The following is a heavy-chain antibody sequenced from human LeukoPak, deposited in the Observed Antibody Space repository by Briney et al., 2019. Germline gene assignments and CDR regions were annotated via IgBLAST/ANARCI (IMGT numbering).Heavy chain of an antibody. CDR3: ARGGAAMAYY. V-gene: IGHV3-74*01. Sequence: GGSLRLSCSASGFTFSSYWMHWVRHAPGKGLVWVSRINSDGSSTNYADSVKGRFTISRDNAKNTLYLQMNSLRAEDTAVYYCARGGAAMAYYWGQGTLVTVSS. D-gene: IGHD5-18*01. CDR2: INSDGSST. J-gene: IGHJ4*02. CDR1: GFTFSSYW.